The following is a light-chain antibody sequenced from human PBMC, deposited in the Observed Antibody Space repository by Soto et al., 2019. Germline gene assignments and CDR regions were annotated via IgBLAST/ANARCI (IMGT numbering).Light chain of an antibody. CDR3: CSYAGSSTLYV. J-gene: IGLJ1*01. CDR2: EGS. Sequence: QSLLKQPASVSGSPGQSITISCTGTISDVGSYNLVSWYQQHPGKAAKLMIYEGSKRPSGVSNRFSGSKSGNTASLTISGLQAEDEADYYCCSYAGSSTLYVFGTGTKVNVL. CDR1: ISDVGSYNL. V-gene: IGLV2-23*01.